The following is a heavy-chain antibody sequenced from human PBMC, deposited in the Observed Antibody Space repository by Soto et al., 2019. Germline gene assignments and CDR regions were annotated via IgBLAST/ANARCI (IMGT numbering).Heavy chain of an antibody. CDR3: ARDEITGTYYFDY. D-gene: IGHD1-20*01. Sequence: GGSLRLSCAASGFTFSSYGMHWVLQAPGKGLEWVAVIWYDGSNKYYADSVKGRFTISRDNSKNTLYLQMNSLRAEDTAVYYCARDEITGTYYFDYWGQGTLVTVSS. CDR1: GFTFSSYG. V-gene: IGHV3-33*08. J-gene: IGHJ4*02. CDR2: IWYDGSNK.